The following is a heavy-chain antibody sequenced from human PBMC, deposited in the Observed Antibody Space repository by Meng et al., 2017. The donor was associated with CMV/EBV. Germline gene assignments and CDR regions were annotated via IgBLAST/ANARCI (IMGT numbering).Heavy chain of an antibody. V-gene: IGHV4-34*01. D-gene: IGHD6-13*01. CDR1: GGSFSGYY. J-gene: IGHJ4*02. Sequence: QVQRQQWGAGLLKPSETLSLTCAVYGGSFSGYYWSWIRQSPGKGLEWIGEINHSGSTNYNPSLKSRVTISVDTSKNQFSLKLSSVTAADTAVYYCARGGIAAAGPFDYWGQGTLVTVSS. CDR2: INHSGST. CDR3: ARGGIAAAGPFDY.